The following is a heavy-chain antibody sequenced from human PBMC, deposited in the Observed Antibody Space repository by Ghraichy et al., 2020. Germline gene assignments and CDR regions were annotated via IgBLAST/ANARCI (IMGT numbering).Heavy chain of an antibody. J-gene: IGHJ6*02. CDR1: GFTFSSYT. D-gene: IGHD1-26*01. V-gene: IGHV3-21*01. CDR2: ISGGSSYI. CDR3: ARALFGATGFYYYGVDV. Sequence: GGSLRLSCAASGFTFSSYTMNWVRQAPGKGLEWVSSISGGSSYIYYARFIISRDTTKNSLSLQMHSLRAEDTAVYYCARALFGATGFYYYGVDVWGQGGPVTVSS.